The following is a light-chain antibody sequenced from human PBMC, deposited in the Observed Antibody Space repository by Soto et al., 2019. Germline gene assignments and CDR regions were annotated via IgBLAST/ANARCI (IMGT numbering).Light chain of an antibody. J-gene: IGKJ3*01. V-gene: IGKV3-11*01. CDR2: DAS. CDR3: HQRSTWPFT. CDR1: QSISSY. Sequence: EIVLTQSPATLSLSPGERATLSCRASQSISSYLAWYQQKPDQAPRLLIYDASNRATGIPARFSGSGSGTDFTLTISSLEPEDFXVYYCHQRSTWPFTFGPGTKVDIK.